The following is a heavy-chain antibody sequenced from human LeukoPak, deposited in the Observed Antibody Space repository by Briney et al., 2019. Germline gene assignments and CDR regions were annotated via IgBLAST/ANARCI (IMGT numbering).Heavy chain of an antibody. CDR3: ARDRHGGDRYRVDP. J-gene: IGHJ5*02. Sequence: GGSLRLSCAASGFTVSSNYMSWVRQAPGKGLEWVSVIYSGGSTYYADSVKGRFTISRDNSKNTLYLQMNTLRADGTAVYYCARDRHGGDRYRVDPWGQGTLVTVSS. CDR2: IYSGGST. D-gene: IGHD5-12*01. CDR1: GFTVSSNY. V-gene: IGHV3-53*01.